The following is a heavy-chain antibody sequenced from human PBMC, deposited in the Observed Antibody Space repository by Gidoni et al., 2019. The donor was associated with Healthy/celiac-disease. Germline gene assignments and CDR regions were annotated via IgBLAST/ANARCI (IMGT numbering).Heavy chain of an antibody. Sequence: QVQLQQWGAGLLKPSETLSLTCAVYGGSFSGYYWSWIRQPPGKGLEWIGEINHSGSTNYNPSLKSRVTISVDTSKNQFSLKLSSVTAADTAVYYCASWPRYSSSTGWFDPWGQGTLVTVSS. D-gene: IGHD6-6*01. CDR1: GGSFSGYY. CDR3: ASWPRYSSSTGWFDP. V-gene: IGHV4-34*01. J-gene: IGHJ5*02. CDR2: INHSGST.